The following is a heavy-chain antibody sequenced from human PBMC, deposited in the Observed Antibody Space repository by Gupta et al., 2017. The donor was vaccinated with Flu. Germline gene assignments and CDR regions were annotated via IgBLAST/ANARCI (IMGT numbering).Heavy chain of an antibody. CDR2: MSPERDNK. CDR3: AKAYCHSETSCRGDAYYVYYGIDV. D-gene: IGHD3-16*01. V-gene: IGHV3-30*18. Sequence: QVQLVESGGGVVQPGGSLRLSCVASGFTLTNFDIHWVRQAPGKGPEWVAVMSPERDNKYYADSVKGRFTISRDISKNTRYLEMNSLSAEDTAVYSCAKAYCHSETSCRGDAYYVYYGIDVGGLGTTVTVSS. J-gene: IGHJ6*01. CDR1: GFTLTNFD.